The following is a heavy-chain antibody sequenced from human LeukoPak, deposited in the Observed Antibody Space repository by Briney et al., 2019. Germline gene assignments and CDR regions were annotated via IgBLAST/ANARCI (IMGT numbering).Heavy chain of an antibody. CDR2: ILSPGDK. CDR1: GFTFSDYP. CDR3: AKRLYSSGWSAFDI. Sequence: GGSLRLSCAASGFTFSDYPMTWVRQAPGKGLEWVSAILSPGDKHYADSVKGRFTISRDNSKNTLYLQMGSLRAEDTAVYYCAKRLYSSGWSAFDIWGQGTMVTVSS. D-gene: IGHD6-19*01. J-gene: IGHJ3*02. V-gene: IGHV3-23*01.